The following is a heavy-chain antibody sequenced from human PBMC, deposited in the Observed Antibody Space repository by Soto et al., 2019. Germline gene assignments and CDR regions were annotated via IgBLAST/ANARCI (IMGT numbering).Heavy chain of an antibody. CDR2: IYYSGST. J-gene: IGHJ6*03. V-gene: IGHV4-39*01. D-gene: IGHD3-10*01. CDR3: ARHDNGSGNYYSYYMDV. Sequence: SETLSLTCTVSGGSISSSSYYWGWIRQPPGKGLEWIGTIYYSGSTYYNPSLKSRVTISVDTSKTQFSLKLSSVTAADTAVYYCARHDNGSGNYYSYYMDVWGKGTTVTVSS. CDR1: GGSISSSSYY.